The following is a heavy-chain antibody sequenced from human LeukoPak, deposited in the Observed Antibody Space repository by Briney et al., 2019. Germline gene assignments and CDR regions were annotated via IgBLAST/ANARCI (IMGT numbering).Heavy chain of an antibody. D-gene: IGHD5-24*01. V-gene: IGHV3-21*01. CDR2: ISSSSSYI. Sequence: PGGSLRLSCAASGFTFSSYEMNWVRQAPGKGLEWVSSISSSSSYIYYADSVKGRFTISRDNAKNSLYLQMNSLRAEDTAVYYCARVARDGYRKDDAFDIWGQGTMVTVSS. J-gene: IGHJ3*02. CDR1: GFTFSSYE. CDR3: ARVARDGYRKDDAFDI.